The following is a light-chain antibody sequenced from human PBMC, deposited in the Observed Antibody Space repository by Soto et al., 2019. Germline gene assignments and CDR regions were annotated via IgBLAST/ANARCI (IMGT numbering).Light chain of an antibody. CDR2: GAS. CDR3: QQYGSSPRS. J-gene: IGKJ5*01. CDR1: QSVSSSY. V-gene: IGKV3-20*01. Sequence: DIVLTQSPGTLSLSPGERATLSCRSSQSVSSSYLAWYQQKPGQAPRLLIYGASSRATGIPDRFSGSGSGTDFTLTISRLEPEDVAVYYCQQYGSSPRSLGQGTRLEIK.